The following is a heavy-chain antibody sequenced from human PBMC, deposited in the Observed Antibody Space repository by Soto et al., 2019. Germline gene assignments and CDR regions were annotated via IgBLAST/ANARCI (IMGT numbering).Heavy chain of an antibody. J-gene: IGHJ4*02. V-gene: IGHV1-18*04. CDR2: ISGYNANT. Sequence: QVQLVQSGPEVKKPGASVKVSCKASGYTFTNHGISWVRQAPGQGLEWVGWISGYNANTKYAQKFQGRVTMSTDTSTNTAYMELRSLRSDATAVYYCARDFSPLASYFDYWGQGPLVTVSS. CDR1: GYTFTNHG. CDR3: ARDFSPLASYFDY.